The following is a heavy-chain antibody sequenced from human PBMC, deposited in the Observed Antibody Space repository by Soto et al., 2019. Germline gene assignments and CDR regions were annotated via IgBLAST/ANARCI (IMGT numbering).Heavy chain of an antibody. CDR1: RGTFTTYA. J-gene: IGHJ4*02. Sequence: GXSVEVSFKTARGTFTTYAITWVRQAPGQGLEWMGGIIPIFGTTNYARKFQGTVTITADNSTAYMELSSLKSEDTAVYYCAKEGTTLTTSRYFDSWGQGTLVTVYS. D-gene: IGHD4-17*01. CDR3: AKEGTTLTTSRYFDS. CDR2: IIPIFGTT. V-gene: IGHV1-69*06.